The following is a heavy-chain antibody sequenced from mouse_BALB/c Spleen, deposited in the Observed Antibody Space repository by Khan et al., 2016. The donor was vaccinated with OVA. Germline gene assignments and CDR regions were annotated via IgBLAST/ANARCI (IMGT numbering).Heavy chain of an antibody. CDR2: IWGGGGT. D-gene: IGHD2-14*01. V-gene: IGHV2-6-4*01. J-gene: IGHJ4*01. CDR3: ARDYYRYDGYYAMDY. Sequence: VQLQESGPGLVAPSQSLSITCPVSGFSLSRYNIHWVRQPPGKGLEWLGMIWGGGGTDYNSTLKSRLTISKNNSKSQVFLKMNSLQTDDTAMYYCARDYYRYDGYYAMDYWGQGTSVTVSA. CDR1: GFSLSRYN.